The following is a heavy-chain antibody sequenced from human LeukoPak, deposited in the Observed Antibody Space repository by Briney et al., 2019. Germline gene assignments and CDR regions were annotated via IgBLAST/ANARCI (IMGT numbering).Heavy chain of an antibody. CDR2: INPSGGST. J-gene: IGHJ4*02. CDR1: GYTFTSCY. D-gene: IGHD2-2*01. CDR3: ARDGLTCSSTSCYFDY. Sequence: ASVKVSCKASGYTFTSCYMHWVRQAPGQGLEWMGIINPSGGSTSYAQKFQGRVTMTRDMSTSTVYMELSSLRSEDTAVYYCARDGLTCSSTSCYFDYWGQGTLVTVSS. V-gene: IGHV1-46*01.